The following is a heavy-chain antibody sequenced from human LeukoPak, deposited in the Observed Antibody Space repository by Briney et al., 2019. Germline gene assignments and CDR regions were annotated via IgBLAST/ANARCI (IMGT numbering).Heavy chain of an antibody. Sequence: PGGSLRLSCAASGFTFDDYAMHWVRQAPGKGLEWVSLISWEGDTTYYADSVRGRFTISRDNSKNSLYLQMNSLTADDTAFYYCTRDTDYGSATNYFDHWGQGTLVSVSS. V-gene: IGHV3-43D*04. D-gene: IGHD3-10*01. CDR3: TRDTDYGSATNYFDH. CDR2: ISWEGDTT. J-gene: IGHJ4*02. CDR1: GFTFDDYA.